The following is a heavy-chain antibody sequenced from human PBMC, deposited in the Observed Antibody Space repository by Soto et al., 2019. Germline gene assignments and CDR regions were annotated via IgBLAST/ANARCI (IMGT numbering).Heavy chain of an antibody. J-gene: IGHJ4*02. CDR3: AAIYGSGYRAFDY. V-gene: IGHV1-69*02. Sequence: QVQLVQSGAEVKKPGSSVKVSCKASGDTFSFYTINWVRQAPGLGLEWMGRVNPIVSMSNYAQKFQGRVTISPDKSTTTAYMQLSSLRSEDTALYYCAAIYGSGYRAFDYWGQGALVTVSS. CDR2: VNPIVSMS. CDR1: GDTFSFYT. D-gene: IGHD3-10*01.